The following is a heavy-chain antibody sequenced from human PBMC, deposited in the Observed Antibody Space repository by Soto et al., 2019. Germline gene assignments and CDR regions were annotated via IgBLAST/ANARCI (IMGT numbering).Heavy chain of an antibody. Sequence: QVQLQESGPGLVKPSETLSLTCTVSGGSISSYYWSWIRQPPGKGLEWIGYIYYSGSTNYNPSLKSRVTIPVDTSKNQFSLKLSSVTAADTAVYYCARGLTYYDILTGSYYYYGMDVWGQGTTVTVSS. CDR2: IYYSGST. CDR1: GGSISSYY. J-gene: IGHJ6*02. V-gene: IGHV4-59*01. CDR3: ARGLTYYDILTGSYYYYGMDV. D-gene: IGHD3-9*01.